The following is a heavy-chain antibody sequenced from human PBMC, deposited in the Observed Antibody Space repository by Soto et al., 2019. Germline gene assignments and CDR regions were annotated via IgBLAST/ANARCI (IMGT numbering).Heavy chain of an antibody. D-gene: IGHD2-21*01. J-gene: IGHJ4*02. Sequence: QVQLIASVGGVVQPGGSLRLSYVTSGFTFSSYSMHWFRQAPGKGLEWVAVTSSDGGTKFYADSVKGRFTVSRDNSQNALYLQMNSLRPEDTAVYYCAREVVLTEWYFDNWGQGSLVTVSS. CDR3: AREVVLTEWYFDN. V-gene: IGHV3-30-3*01. CDR2: TSSDGGTK. CDR1: GFTFSSYS.